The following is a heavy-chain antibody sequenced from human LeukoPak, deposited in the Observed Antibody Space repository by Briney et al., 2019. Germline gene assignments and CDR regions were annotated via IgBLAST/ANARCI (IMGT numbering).Heavy chain of an antibody. CDR2: ISAYNGNT. CDR3: ARDRGKFASYYDSSGYYSEGG. J-gene: IGHJ4*02. V-gene: IGHV1-18*01. CDR1: GYTFTSYG. Sequence: ASVKVSCKASGYTFTSYGISWVRQAPGQGLEWMGWISAYNGNTNYAQKLQGRVTVTTDTSTSTAYMELRSLRSDDTAVYYCARDRGKFASYYDSSGYYSEGGWDQGTLVTVSS. D-gene: IGHD3-22*01.